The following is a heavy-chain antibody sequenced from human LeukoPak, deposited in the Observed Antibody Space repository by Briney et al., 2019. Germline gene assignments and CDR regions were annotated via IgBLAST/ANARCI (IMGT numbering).Heavy chain of an antibody. D-gene: IGHD1-26*01. CDR2: IYYSGST. CDR1: GGSISSYY. CDR3: ARVVKDNWFDP. Sequence: SETLSLTCSVSGGSISSYYWSWIRQPPGKGLEYIGYIYYSGSTNYNPSLKSRVTISVDTSKNQFSLKLSSVTAADTAVYYCARVVKDNWFDPWGQGTLVTVSS. J-gene: IGHJ5*02. V-gene: IGHV4-59*01.